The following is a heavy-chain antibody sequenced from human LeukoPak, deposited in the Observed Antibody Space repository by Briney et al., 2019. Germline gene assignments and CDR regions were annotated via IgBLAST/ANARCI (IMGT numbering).Heavy chain of an antibody. CDR2: IIPIFGTA. D-gene: IGHD6-19*01. CDR1: GGTFSSYA. V-gene: IGHV1-69*13. CDR3: ARDRYSSGWDSYGMDV. J-gene: IGHJ6*02. Sequence: GASVNVSCKASGGTFSSYAISWVRQAPGQGLEWMGGIIPIFGTANYAQKFQGRVTITADESTSTAYMELSSLRSEDTAVYYCARDRYSSGWDSYGMDVWGQGTTVTVSS.